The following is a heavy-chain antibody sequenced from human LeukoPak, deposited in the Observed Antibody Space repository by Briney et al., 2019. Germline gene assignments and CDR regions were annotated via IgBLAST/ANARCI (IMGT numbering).Heavy chain of an antibody. V-gene: IGHV4-34*01. CDR2: SSHSGST. J-gene: IGHJ4*02. CDR3: AGGRAFDY. Sequence: SETLSLTCAVYGGCFGGYCWSWIRKPPGKVMEWIGESSHSGSTNYNPSLKSRVTISVDTSKNHFSLKLSSVTAADTAVYYCAGGRAFDYWGQGTLVTVSS. CDR1: GGCFGGYC. D-gene: IGHD4/OR15-4a*01.